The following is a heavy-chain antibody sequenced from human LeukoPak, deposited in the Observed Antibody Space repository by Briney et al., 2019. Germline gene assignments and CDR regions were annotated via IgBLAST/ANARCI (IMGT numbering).Heavy chain of an antibody. CDR2: IYYSGST. V-gene: IGHV4-39*01. J-gene: IGHJ4*02. CDR3: ARQESSNWT. Sequence: PSETLSLTCTVSGGSISSSTYYWGWIRQPPGKGLEWIGSIYYSGSTYYNPSLKSRVTISIDTSKNQFSLKLNSVTAADTAVYYCARQESSNWTWGQGTLVTVSS. D-gene: IGHD6-13*01. CDR1: GGSISSSTYY.